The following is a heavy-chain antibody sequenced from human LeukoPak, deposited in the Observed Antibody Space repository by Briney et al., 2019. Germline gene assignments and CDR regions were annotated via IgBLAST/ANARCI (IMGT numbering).Heavy chain of an antibody. J-gene: IGHJ3*02. CDR3: ARAGNWYSYGSADAFDI. Sequence: ASVKVSCKAFGYTFTSNYMHWVRQAPGQGPEWMGVISPSGGSTTYAQKFQGRVTLTRDMSTSTDYLELSSLRSEDTAVYYCARAGNWYSYGSADAFDIWGQGTMVTVSS. V-gene: IGHV1-46*01. D-gene: IGHD5-18*01. CDR1: GYTFTSNY. CDR2: ISPSGGST.